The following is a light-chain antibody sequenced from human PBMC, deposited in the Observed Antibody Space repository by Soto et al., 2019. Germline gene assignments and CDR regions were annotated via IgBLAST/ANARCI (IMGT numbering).Light chain of an antibody. CDR3: TSYTSSSTYV. V-gene: IGLV2-14*01. CDR2: EVS. J-gene: IGLJ1*01. CDR1: SSDVGGYNY. Sequence: QSVLTQPPSASGSPGQSVTISCTGTSSDVGGYNYVSWYQQHPGRAPKLMIYEVSNRPSGVSNRFSGSKSGTTASLTISGLQTEDEAEYYCTSYTSSSTYVFGTGTKVTVL.